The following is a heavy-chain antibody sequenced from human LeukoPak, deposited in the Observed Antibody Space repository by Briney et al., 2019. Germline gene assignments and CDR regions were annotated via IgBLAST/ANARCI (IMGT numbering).Heavy chain of an antibody. J-gene: IGHJ4*02. V-gene: IGHV1-18*04. D-gene: IGHD3-22*01. Sequence: ASVKVSCKGSGYTLSNHAFSWVRQAPGQGLEWMGWISADNGNTNHAQKFQGRVSLTTDTSTSTAYMELRSLRSDDTAVYYCARTDYYDSSGYPDYWGQGTLVTVSS. CDR1: GYTLSNHA. CDR3: ARTDYYDSSGYPDY. CDR2: ISADNGNT.